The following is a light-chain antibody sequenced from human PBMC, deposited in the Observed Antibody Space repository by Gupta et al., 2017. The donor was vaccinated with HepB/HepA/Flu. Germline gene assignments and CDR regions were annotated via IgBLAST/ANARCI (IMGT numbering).Light chain of an antibody. CDR1: QGIRND. V-gene: IGKV1-17*01. Sequence: IQMPQSPSSLSASVGDRVTITCRASQGIRNDLGWYQEKPGKAPKRLIYAASSLESGVPSRFSGSGSGTECTLTISRLQPEDFATYYWLQYNSDTWTFGQGTKVEIK. J-gene: IGKJ1*01. CDR3: LQYNSDTWT. CDR2: AAS.